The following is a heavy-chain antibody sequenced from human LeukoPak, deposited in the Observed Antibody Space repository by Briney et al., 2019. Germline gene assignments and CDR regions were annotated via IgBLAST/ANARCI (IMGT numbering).Heavy chain of an antibody. CDR2: INHSGST. CDR3: ARDRRGTFDI. J-gene: IGHJ3*02. CDR1: GGSFSGYY. Sequence: NPSETLSLTCAVYGGSFSGYYWSWIRQPPGKGLEWIGEINHSGSTNYNPSLKSRVTISVDTSKNQFSLKLSSVTAADTAVYYCARDRRGTFDIWGQGTMVTVSS. V-gene: IGHV4-34*01.